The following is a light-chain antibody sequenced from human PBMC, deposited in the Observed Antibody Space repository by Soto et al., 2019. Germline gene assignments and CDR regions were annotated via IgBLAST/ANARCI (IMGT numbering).Light chain of an antibody. CDR3: QQSDSTSCT. J-gene: IGKJ3*01. CDR1: QSISSY. Sequence: DIQMTQSPSSLSASVGDRVTITCRASQSISSYLNWYQQKPGKAPKLLIYAASSLQSGVPSRFSGSESGTDLTLTISSRQPEEFANYYCQQSDSTSCTFGPGTKVDIK. CDR2: AAS. V-gene: IGKV1-39*01.